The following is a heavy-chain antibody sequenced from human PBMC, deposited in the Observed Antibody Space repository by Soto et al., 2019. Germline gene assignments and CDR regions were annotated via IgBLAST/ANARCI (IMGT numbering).Heavy chain of an antibody. J-gene: IGHJ6*02. CDR2: IKPSGST. D-gene: IGHD3-3*01. CDR1: GGSLSGFY. Sequence: QVQLQQWGAGLLKPSETLSLTCAVYGGSLSGFYGSWIQQSPIKGLEWIGEIKPSGSTTYNPALKSRGTISLDTTKNQFSLKLNSVTAADTAVYYCTRGPPITRMDVWGHATTVTVSS. CDR3: TRGPPITRMDV. V-gene: IGHV4-34*01.